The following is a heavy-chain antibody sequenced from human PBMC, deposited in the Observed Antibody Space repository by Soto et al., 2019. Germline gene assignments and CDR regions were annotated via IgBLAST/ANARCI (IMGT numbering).Heavy chain of an antibody. Sequence: GGSLRLSCAASGFTFSSYWMSWVRQAPGKGLEWVANIKQDGSEKYYVDSVKGRFTISRDNAKNSLYLQMNSLRAEDTAVYYYARSGGRYCSGGSCYSGPNGDTAMDNDDFDIWGQGTMVTVSS. CDR1: GFTFSSYW. CDR3: ARSGGRYCSGGSCYSGPNGDTAMDNDDFDI. CDR2: IKQDGSEK. V-gene: IGHV3-7*01. J-gene: IGHJ3*02. D-gene: IGHD2-15*01.